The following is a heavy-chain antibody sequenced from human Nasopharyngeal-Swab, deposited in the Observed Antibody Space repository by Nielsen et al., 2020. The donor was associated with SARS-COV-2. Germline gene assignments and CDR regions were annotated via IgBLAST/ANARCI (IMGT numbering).Heavy chain of an antibody. CDR3: ARDGYSYDFSSYYMDV. J-gene: IGHJ6*03. D-gene: IGHD5-18*01. CDR2: INQDGSEK. Sequence: LSLTCAASGFTFSSYAMSWVRQAPGKGLEWVSHINQDGSEKYYVDSMKGRFTISRDNAKNSVYLQINSLRAEDTALYFCARDGYSYDFSSYYMDVWGKGTTVTVSS. V-gene: IGHV3-7*01. CDR1: GFTFSSYA.